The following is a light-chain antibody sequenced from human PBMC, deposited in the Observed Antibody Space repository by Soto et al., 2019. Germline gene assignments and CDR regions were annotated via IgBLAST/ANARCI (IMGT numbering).Light chain of an antibody. J-gene: IGKJ4*01. Sequence: EIVLTQSPGGLSLSPGERATLSCRASQSISSNLAWFQQKPGQAPRLLIYGASTRATALPARFSGSGSGTEFTLTITSLQSEDFAVYYCQQYNNWPLTFGGGTKVDIK. CDR2: GAS. CDR1: QSISSN. V-gene: IGKV3-15*01. CDR3: QQYNNWPLT.